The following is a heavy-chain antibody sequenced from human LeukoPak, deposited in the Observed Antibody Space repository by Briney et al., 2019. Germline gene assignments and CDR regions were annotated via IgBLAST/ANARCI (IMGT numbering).Heavy chain of an antibody. CDR2: IYYSGGN. V-gene: IGHV4-59*08. Sequence: PSETLSLICTVSGGSISGYYWSWIRQPPGKGLEWIGNIYYSGGNKYNPSLKGRVTISIDTSRNQFSLKLSSVTAADTAVYYCATSIAVAGPFDYWGQGTLVTVSS. D-gene: IGHD6-19*01. J-gene: IGHJ4*02. CDR3: ATSIAVAGPFDY. CDR1: GGSISGYY.